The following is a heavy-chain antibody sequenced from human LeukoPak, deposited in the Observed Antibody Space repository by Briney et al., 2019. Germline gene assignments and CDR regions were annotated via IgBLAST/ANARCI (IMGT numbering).Heavy chain of an antibody. Sequence: GALRLSCAASGFTFDDYAMNWVRQAPGKGLEWVSGINWNGGNTAYADSVKGRFTISRDNAKNSLYLQMNSLRAEDTAVYYCAELGITMIGGVWGKGTTVTISS. D-gene: IGHD3-10*02. CDR1: GFTFDDYA. CDR2: INWNGGNT. V-gene: IGHV3-20*04. CDR3: AELGITMIGGV. J-gene: IGHJ6*04.